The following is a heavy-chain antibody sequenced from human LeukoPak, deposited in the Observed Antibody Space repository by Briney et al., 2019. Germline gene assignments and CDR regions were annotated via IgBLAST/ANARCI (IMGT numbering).Heavy chain of an antibody. V-gene: IGHV4-61*02. CDR2: IYTSGST. J-gene: IGHJ1*01. Sequence: SETLSLTCTVSGGSISSDTYYWSWIRQPAGKGLEWIGRIYTSGSTNYNPSLKSRVTISVDTSKNQFPLKLSSVTAADTAVYYCARESSSSPVAYFQHWGQGTLVTVSS. CDR1: GGSISSDTYY. D-gene: IGHD6-6*01. CDR3: ARESSSSPVAYFQH.